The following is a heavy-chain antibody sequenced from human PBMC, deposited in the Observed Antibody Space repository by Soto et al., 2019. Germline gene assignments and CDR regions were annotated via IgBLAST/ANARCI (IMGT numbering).Heavy chain of an antibody. CDR2: ISSSSSTI. V-gene: IGHV3-48*01. CDR1: GFTFSSYS. D-gene: IGHD2-15*01. J-gene: IGHJ3*02. Sequence: EVQLVESGGGLVQPGGSLRLSCAASGFTFSSYSMNWVRQAPGKGLEWVSYISSSSSTIYYADSVKGRFTISRDNAKNSLYLQMNSLRAEDTAVYYCARDLLGDIVVVVAATHDAFDIWGQGTMVTVSS. CDR3: ARDLLGDIVVVVAATHDAFDI.